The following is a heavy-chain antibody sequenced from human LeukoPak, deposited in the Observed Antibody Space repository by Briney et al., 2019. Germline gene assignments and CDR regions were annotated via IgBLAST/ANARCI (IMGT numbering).Heavy chain of an antibody. V-gene: IGHV4-59*01. D-gene: IGHD6-19*01. CDR1: GGSISSCY. CDR2: IYYSGST. CDR3: AREAVAGAFDY. J-gene: IGHJ4*02. Sequence: PSETLSLTCTVSGGSISSCYWSWIRQPPGKGLEWIGYIYYSGSTNYNPSLKSQVTISVDTSKNQFSLRLNSVTAADTAVYYCAREAVAGAFDYWGQGTLVTVSS.